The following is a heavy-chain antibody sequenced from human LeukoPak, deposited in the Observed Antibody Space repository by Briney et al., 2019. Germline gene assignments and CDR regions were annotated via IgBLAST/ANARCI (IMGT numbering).Heavy chain of an antibody. V-gene: IGHV4-59*01. CDR3: AKSKSLGLQYFDN. D-gene: IGHD1-7*01. CDR2: IYYSGST. J-gene: IGHJ4*02. Sequence: SETLSLTCTVSGGSISSYYWSWIRQPPGKGLEWIGYIYYSGSTNYNPSLKTRVTMSMDTSKNQISLRLSSVTAADTAVYYCAKSKSLGLQYFDNWGQGTLATVSS. CDR1: GGSISSYY.